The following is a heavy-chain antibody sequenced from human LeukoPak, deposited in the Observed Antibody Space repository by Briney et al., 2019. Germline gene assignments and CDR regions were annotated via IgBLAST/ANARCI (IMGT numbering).Heavy chain of an antibody. D-gene: IGHD3-22*01. V-gene: IGHV3-23*01. CDR3: AKVRRSYDSSGYYDY. J-gene: IGHJ4*02. Sequence: GGSLRLSCAASGFTFSSYAMSWVRQAPGKGLEWVSAISGSGGSTYYADSVKGRFTISRDNSKNTLYLQMNSLRAEDTAVYYCAKVRRSYDSSGYYDYWGQGTLVTVSS. CDR1: GFTFSSYA. CDR2: ISGSGGST.